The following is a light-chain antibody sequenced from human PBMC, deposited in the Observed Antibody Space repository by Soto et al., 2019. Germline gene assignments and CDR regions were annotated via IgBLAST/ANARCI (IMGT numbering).Light chain of an antibody. Sequence: QSLLTQPPSASGTPGQRVTISCSGSTSNIAINDVFWYQQLPGAAPKLLFYRNDRRPSWVPDRFSASKSDTSASLAISGRRSDDEADYYCATWDNRLSGPVFGGGTKLTVL. J-gene: IGLJ3*02. CDR1: TSNIAIND. CDR3: ATWDNRLSGPV. CDR2: RND. V-gene: IGLV1-47*01.